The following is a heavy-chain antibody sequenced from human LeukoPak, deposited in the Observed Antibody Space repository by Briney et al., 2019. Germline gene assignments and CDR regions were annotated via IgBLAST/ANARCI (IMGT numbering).Heavy chain of an antibody. J-gene: IGHJ4*02. CDR3: AKEVLAAGTSDY. CDR2: ISYDGSNK. Sequence: PGGSLRLSCAASGFTFSSYGMHWVRQAPGKGLEGVAVISYDGSNKYYADSVKGRFTISRDNSKNTLYLQMNSLRAEDTAVYYCAKEVLAAGTSDYWGQGTLVTVSS. V-gene: IGHV3-30*18. D-gene: IGHD6-13*01. CDR1: GFTFSSYG.